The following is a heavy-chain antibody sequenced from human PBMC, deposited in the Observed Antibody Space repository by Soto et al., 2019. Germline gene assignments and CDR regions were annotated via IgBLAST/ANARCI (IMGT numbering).Heavy chain of an antibody. CDR2: IDPSDSQT. Sequence: GESLKISSKGSGYSFAGYWITWVRQKRGKGLEWMGRIDPSDSQTYYSPSFRGHVTISVTKSITTVFLQWSSLRASDTAMYYCARQIYDSDTGPNFQYYFDSWGKGTPVTVS. CDR1: GYSFAGYW. J-gene: IGHJ4*02. CDR3: ARQIYDSDTGPNFQYYFDS. V-gene: IGHV5-10-1*01. D-gene: IGHD3-22*01.